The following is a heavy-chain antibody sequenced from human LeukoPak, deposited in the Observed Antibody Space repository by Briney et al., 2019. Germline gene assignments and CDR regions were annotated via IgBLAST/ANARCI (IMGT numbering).Heavy chain of an antibody. CDR1: GDSISTNY. CDR3: ASVRRGFGESSKYYSYYYMHV. J-gene: IGHJ6*03. V-gene: IGHV4-59*01. Sequence: SETLSLTCTVSGDSISTNYWNWIRQPPGKGLEWIGFIYDSGSTTYNPSLKSRVTISEDTSKNQFSLKLSSVTAADTAVYYCASVRRGFGESSKYYSYYYMHVWGNGTTVTIAS. D-gene: IGHD3-10*01. CDR2: IYDSGST.